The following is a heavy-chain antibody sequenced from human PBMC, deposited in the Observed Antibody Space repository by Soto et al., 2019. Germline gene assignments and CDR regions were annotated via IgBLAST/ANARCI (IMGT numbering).Heavy chain of an antibody. Sequence: RRLSCAASGFTFSSYGMHWVRQAPGKGLEGVAVISYDGSNKYYADSVKGRFTISRANYKNTLYLRMHSLRAEDTAVYDCAKDRAVVKYYYYYGMDVWGQGTTVTVSS. V-gene: IGHV3-30*18. J-gene: IGHJ6*02. CDR2: ISYDGSNK. CDR3: AKDRAVVKYYYYYGMDV. D-gene: IGHD2-21*01. CDR1: GFTFSSYG.